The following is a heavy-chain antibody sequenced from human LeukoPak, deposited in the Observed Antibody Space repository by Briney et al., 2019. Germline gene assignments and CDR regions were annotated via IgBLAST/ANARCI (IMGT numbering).Heavy chain of an antibody. Sequence: ASVKVSCKASGYTFTGYYMHWVRQAPGQGLEWMGGIIPIFGTANYAQKFQGRVTITADESTSTAYMELSSLRSEDTAVYYCARDSGYDSSWGQGTMVTVSS. CDR1: GYTFTGYY. J-gene: IGHJ3*01. D-gene: IGHD3-22*01. CDR2: IIPIFGTA. V-gene: IGHV1-69*13. CDR3: ARDSGYDSS.